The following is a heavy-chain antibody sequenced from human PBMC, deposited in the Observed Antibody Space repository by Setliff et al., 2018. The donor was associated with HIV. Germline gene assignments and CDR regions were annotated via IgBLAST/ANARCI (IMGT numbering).Heavy chain of an antibody. Sequence: SETLSLTCSVSSDSISSGSYYWSWIRLPAGKGLEWIGQIHTSGSTNYNPSLKSRLTISIDTSKNQFSLTLTSVTAADTAVYYCARSPGVDTNMAFDYWGQGILVTVSS. CDR2: IHTSGST. CDR1: SDSISSGSYY. D-gene: IGHD5-18*01. J-gene: IGHJ4*02. CDR3: ARSPGVDTNMAFDY. V-gene: IGHV4-61*09.